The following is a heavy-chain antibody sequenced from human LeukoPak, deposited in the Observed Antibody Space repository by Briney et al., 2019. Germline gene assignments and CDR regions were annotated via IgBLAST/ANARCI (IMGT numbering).Heavy chain of an antibody. CDR1: GFTFSTYG. D-gene: IGHD5-24*01. CDR2: ISGSGGST. Sequence: GGTLRLSCAASGFTFSTYGMIWVRQGPGKGLEWVSAISGSGGSTYYADSVKGRFTISRDNSKNTLYLQMNSLRADDTAVYYCAKSGYNRFDYWGQGTLVTVSS. CDR3: AKSGYNRFDY. J-gene: IGHJ4*02. V-gene: IGHV3-23*01.